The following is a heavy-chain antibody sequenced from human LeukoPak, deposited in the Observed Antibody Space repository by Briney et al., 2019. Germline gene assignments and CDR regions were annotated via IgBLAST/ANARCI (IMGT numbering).Heavy chain of an antibody. CDR1: GYTFTVYY. CDR2: INPNSGVT. CDR3: AILTAAINYFLS. Sequence: ASVKVSCTASGYTFTVYYLHWVRHAPGQGLEWMGWINPNSGVTSSAQRFQGRVTMTRDTSISTAYMELSRLRSDDTAVYYCAILTAAINYFLSWGQGSLVTVSS. D-gene: IGHD6-25*01. J-gene: IGHJ4*02. V-gene: IGHV1-2*02.